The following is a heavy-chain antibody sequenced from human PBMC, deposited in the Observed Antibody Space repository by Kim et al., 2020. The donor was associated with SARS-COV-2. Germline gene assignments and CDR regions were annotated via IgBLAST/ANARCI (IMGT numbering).Heavy chain of an antibody. D-gene: IGHD1-26*01. J-gene: IGHJ3*02. CDR3: ARSDGSYSGDAFDI. Sequence: EPVPGRFTITRDNSKNTMYVQMNSLRVDDTAVYYCARSDGSYSGDAFDIWGQGTMVTVSS. V-gene: IGHV3-30*01.